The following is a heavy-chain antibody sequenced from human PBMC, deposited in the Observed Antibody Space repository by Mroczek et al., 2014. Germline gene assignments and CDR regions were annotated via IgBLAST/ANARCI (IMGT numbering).Heavy chain of an antibody. CDR3: ARDRRIGNTIFLGGYYYGMDV. V-gene: IGHV3-7*01. CDR1: GFTFSSYW. D-gene: IGHD3-3*01. J-gene: IGHJ6*02. CDR2: IKQDGSEK. Sequence: VQLVQSGGGLVQPGGSLRLSCAASGFTFSSYWMSWVRQAPGKGLEWVANIKQDGSEKYYVDSVKGRFTISRDNAKNSLYLQMNSLRAEDTAVYYCARDRRIGNTIFLGGYYYGMDVWGQGTTGHRLL.